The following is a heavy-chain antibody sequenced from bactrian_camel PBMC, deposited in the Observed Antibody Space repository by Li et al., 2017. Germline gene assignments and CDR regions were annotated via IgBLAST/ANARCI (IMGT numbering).Heavy chain of an antibody. CDR1: GNTNFRKC. V-gene: IGHV3S31*01. D-gene: IGHD1*01. Sequence: VQLVESGGGSVQAGGSLRLSCAASGNTNFRKCVGWFRQAPGKGREGVAVIYTTAENTYYADSVKGRFTISQESANNTVYLQMDSLKPEDTATYFCAATRVPLLVRLAFEEGRYTSWGQGTQVTVS. CDR2: IYTTAENT. CDR3: AATRVPLLVRLAFEEGRYTS. J-gene: IGHJ6*01.